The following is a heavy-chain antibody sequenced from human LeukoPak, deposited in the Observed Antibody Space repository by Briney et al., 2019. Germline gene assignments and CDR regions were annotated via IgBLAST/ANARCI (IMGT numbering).Heavy chain of an antibody. D-gene: IGHD6-19*01. CDR1: GFTLSRHW. CDR3: ARVCVSGWTECMDY. Sequence: GGSLRLSCAASGFTLSRHWMSWVRQAPGEGRGWVANIKRDGREKNYVDSVKGRFSSSRDNVKNSLHLQMNSLRAEDTAVYYCARVCVSGWTECMDYWGQGTLVTVSS. V-gene: IGHV3-7*01. CDR2: IKRDGREK. J-gene: IGHJ4*02.